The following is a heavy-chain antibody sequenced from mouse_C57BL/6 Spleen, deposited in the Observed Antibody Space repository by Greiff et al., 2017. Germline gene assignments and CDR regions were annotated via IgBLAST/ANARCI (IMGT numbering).Heavy chain of an antibody. V-gene: IGHV14-2*01. Sequence: EVQLQQSGAELVKPGASVKLSCTASGFNIKDYYMHWVKQRTEQGLEWIGRIDPEDGETKYAPNFQGKATITADTSSNTAYLQLSSLTSEDTAGYYGARSRGNYLSGYWGQGTTVTVSS. CDR2: IDPEDGET. CDR3: ARSRGNYLSGY. CDR1: GFNIKDYY. D-gene: IGHD2-1*01. J-gene: IGHJ4*01.